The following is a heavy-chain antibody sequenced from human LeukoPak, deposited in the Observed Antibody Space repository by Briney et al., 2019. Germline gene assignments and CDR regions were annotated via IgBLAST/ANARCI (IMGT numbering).Heavy chain of an antibody. V-gene: IGHV3-21*01. CDR3: ARVGGWYVDY. Sequence: PGGSLRLSCAASGFTFSSYSMNRVRQAPGKGLEWVSFISSSSSYIYYADSVKGRFTISRDNAKNSLYLQMNSLRAEDTAVYYCARVGGWYVDYWGQGTLVTVSS. D-gene: IGHD6-19*01. CDR2: ISSSSSYI. J-gene: IGHJ4*02. CDR1: GFTFSSYS.